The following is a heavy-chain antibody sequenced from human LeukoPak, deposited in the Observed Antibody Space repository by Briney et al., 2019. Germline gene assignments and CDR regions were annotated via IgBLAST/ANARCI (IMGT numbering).Heavy chain of an antibody. CDR1: GGFFRTSYN. V-gene: IGHV4-39*01. CDR3: AAEDSGALVY. Sequence: SETLSLTCSVSGGFFRTSYNWGWIRQPPGKGLEWIGSIYYSGETYYNPSLKSRLTISVDTSKNQFSLGLRSVTAADTAVIYCAAEDSGALVYWGQGILVTVSS. CDR2: IYYSGET. J-gene: IGHJ4*02. D-gene: IGHD1-26*01.